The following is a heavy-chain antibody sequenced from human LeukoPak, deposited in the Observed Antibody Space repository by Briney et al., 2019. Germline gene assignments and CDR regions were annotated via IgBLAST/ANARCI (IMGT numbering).Heavy chain of an antibody. V-gene: IGHV3-30*04. CDR1: GFTFSSYA. CDR2: ISYDGSNK. J-gene: IGHJ4*02. CDR3: ARDTNYYGSGSYLGY. Sequence: GRSLRLSCAASGFTFSSYAMHWVRQAPGKWLEWVAVISYDGSNKYYADSVKGRFTISRDNSKNTLYLQLDSLRPEDTAVYYCARDTNYYGSGSYLGYWGQGTLVTASS. D-gene: IGHD3-10*01.